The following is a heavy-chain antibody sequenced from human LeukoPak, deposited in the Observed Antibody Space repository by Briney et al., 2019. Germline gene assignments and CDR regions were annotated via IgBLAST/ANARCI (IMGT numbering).Heavy chain of an antibody. V-gene: IGHV3-11*03. CDR1: GFTFSDYY. J-gene: IGHJ5*02. D-gene: IGHD4-17*01. Sequence: PGGSLRLSCAASGFTFSDYYMSWIRQAPGKGLEWVSYISSSSSYTNYADSVKGRFTISRDNAKNSLYPQMNSLRAEDTAVYYCARRSTGDYVWFDPWGQGTLVTVSS. CDR2: ISSSSSYT. CDR3: ARRSTGDYVWFDP.